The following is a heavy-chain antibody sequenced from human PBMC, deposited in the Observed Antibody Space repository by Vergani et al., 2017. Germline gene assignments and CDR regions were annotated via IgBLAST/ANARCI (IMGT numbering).Heavy chain of an antibody. CDR2: ISWNSGST. CDR3: AKAQGHFWPYFDL. J-gene: IGHJ2*01. V-gene: IGHV3-9*01. Sequence: EVQLVESGGGLVQPGRSLRLSCAASGFTFDDYAMHWVRQAPGKGLEWVSGISWNSGSTGYADSVKGRFTISRDNAKNSLYLQMNSLRAEDTALYYCAKAQGHFWPYFDLWGRGTLVTVSS. CDR1: GFTFDDYA. D-gene: IGHD3-3*02.